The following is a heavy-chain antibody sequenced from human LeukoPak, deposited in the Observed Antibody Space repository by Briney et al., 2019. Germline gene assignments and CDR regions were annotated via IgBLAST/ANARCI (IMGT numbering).Heavy chain of an antibody. CDR1: GFTFSTCA. Sequence: GGSLRLSCSASGFTFSTCAMHWVRQAPEKGLEYVSGINDNGDTTRYGGSVRGRFTISRDDSKNTLHLQMSSLRAEDTALYYCVKDLSGWYTFDYWGQGTLVTVSS. J-gene: IGHJ4*02. D-gene: IGHD6-19*01. CDR2: INDNGDTT. CDR3: VKDLSGWYTFDY. V-gene: IGHV3-64D*09.